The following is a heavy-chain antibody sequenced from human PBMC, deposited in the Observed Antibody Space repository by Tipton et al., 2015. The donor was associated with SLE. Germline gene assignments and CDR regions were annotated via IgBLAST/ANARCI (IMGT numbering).Heavy chain of an antibody. CDR1: GFTFSNAW. CDR3: TTNYGDYREYLDY. CDR2: IKSKTDGGTT. D-gene: IGHD4-17*01. V-gene: IGHV3-15*01. J-gene: IGHJ4*02. Sequence: GSLRLSCAASGFTFSNAWMSWVRQAPGKGLEWVGRIKSKTDGGTTDYAAPVKGRFTISRDDSKNTLYLQMNSLKTEDTAVYYCTTNYGDYREYLDYWGQGTLVTVSS.